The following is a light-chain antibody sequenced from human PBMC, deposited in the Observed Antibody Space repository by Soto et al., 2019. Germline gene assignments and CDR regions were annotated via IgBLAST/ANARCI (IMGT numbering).Light chain of an antibody. Sequence: EIVLTQSPGTLSLSPGERATLSCRASQSVSSSYLAWYQLKPGQAPRLLIYGASSRATGIPDRFSGSGSGTDFTLTISRLEPEDFAVYYCQQYGSSQWTFGQGTKVEIK. J-gene: IGKJ1*01. V-gene: IGKV3-20*01. CDR1: QSVSSSY. CDR3: QQYGSSQWT. CDR2: GAS.